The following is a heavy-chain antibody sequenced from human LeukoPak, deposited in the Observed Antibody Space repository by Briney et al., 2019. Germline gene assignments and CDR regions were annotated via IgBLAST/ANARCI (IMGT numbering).Heavy chain of an antibody. V-gene: IGHV3-23*01. CDR1: GFTFDDYA. D-gene: IGHD3-10*01. J-gene: IGHJ4*02. CDR3: AKVTYGSGTYGAFDS. Sequence: GGSLRLSCAASGFTFDDYAMHWVRQAPGKGLEWVSGISGSGGSTYYADSVKGRFTISRDNSKNTLYLQMNSLRAEDTAVYYCAKVTYGSGTYGAFDSWGQGTLVTVSS. CDR2: ISGSGGST.